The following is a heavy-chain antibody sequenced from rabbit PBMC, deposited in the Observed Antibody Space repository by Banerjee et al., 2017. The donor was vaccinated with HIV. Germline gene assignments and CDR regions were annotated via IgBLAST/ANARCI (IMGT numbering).Heavy chain of an antibody. V-gene: IGHV1S45*01. J-gene: IGHJ4*01. CDR3: ARAVTTSSSGDYPLYFDL. Sequence: QEQLEESGGDLVKPEGSLILTCTASGFDLINIYWICWVRQAPGKGLEWIACIWTGSSGSTYYASGAKGRFTISKSTSLNTVTLQMTSLTGADTATYFCARAVTTSSSGDYPLYFDLWGQGTLVTVS. D-gene: IGHD1-1*01. CDR1: GFDLINIYW. CDR2: IWTGSSGST.